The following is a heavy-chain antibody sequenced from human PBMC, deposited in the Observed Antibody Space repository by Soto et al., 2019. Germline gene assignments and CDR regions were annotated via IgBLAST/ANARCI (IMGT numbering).Heavy chain of an antibody. J-gene: IGHJ6*02. D-gene: IGHD1-26*01. CDR2: IIPIFGTA. V-gene: IGHV1-69*12. CDR1: GGTFSSYA. Sequence: QVQLVQSGAEVKKPGSSVKVSCKASGGTFSSYAISWVRQAPGQGLEWMGGIIPIFGTANYAQKFQGRVTITADESTSNAYIWLSSLSSEGTAGYYSERGPGGSGGRPALDYYYSGLDVWGQGTTVTPS. CDR3: ERGPGGSGGRPALDYYYSGLDV.